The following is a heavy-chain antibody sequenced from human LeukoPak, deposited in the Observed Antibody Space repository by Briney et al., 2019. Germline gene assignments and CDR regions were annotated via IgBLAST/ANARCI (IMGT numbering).Heavy chain of an antibody. Sequence: GRSLRLSCAASGFTFSSYAMHWVRPAPGKGLEWVAVISYDGSNKYYADSVKGRFTISRDNSKNTLYLQMNSLRAEDTAVYYCARPAGTYYYDSSGYTLDYWGQGTLVTVSS. J-gene: IGHJ4*02. CDR3: ARPAGTYYYDSSGYTLDY. CDR2: ISYDGSNK. V-gene: IGHV3-30-3*01. CDR1: GFTFSSYA. D-gene: IGHD3-22*01.